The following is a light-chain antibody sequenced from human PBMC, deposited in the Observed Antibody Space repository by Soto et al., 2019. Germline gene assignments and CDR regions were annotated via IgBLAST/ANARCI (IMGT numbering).Light chain of an antibody. Sequence: EIVMTQSPATLSVSPWERATLSCRASQSVSSDLAWYHQKPGQAPRLLIYGASTRATGIPARFSGSGSGTEFTLTITSLHSEDFAVDYCQQYNNWPRTFGQGTKVEIK. V-gene: IGKV3-15*01. CDR1: QSVSSD. J-gene: IGKJ1*01. CDR3: QQYNNWPRT. CDR2: GAS.